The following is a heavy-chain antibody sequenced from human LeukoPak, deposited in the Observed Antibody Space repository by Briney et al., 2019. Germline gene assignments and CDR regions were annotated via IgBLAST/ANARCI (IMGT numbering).Heavy chain of an antibody. CDR3: ARERYGDSVDY. CDR2: IYYSGST. Sequence: SETLSLTCTVSGGSVSSGSYYWSWLRQPPGKGLEWVGYIYYSGSTNYNPSLKSRVTISVDTSRNQFSLKLSSVTAADTAMYYCARERYGDSVDYWGQGTLVTVPS. J-gene: IGHJ4*02. V-gene: IGHV4-61*01. D-gene: IGHD4-17*01. CDR1: GGSVSSGSYY.